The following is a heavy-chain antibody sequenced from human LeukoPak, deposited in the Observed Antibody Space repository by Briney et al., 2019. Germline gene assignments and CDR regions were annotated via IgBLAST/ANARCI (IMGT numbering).Heavy chain of an antibody. Sequence: GGSLRLSCAASGFTFSSYGMHWVRQAPGKGLEWVAVIWYDGSNKYYADSVKGRFTISRDNSKNTLYLQMNSLRAEDTAVYYCARGRLDSSSWYRYYYYYGMDVWGQGTTVTVSS. D-gene: IGHD6-13*01. CDR1: GFTFSSYG. CDR2: IWYDGSNK. CDR3: ARGRLDSSSWYRYYYYYGMDV. V-gene: IGHV3-33*01. J-gene: IGHJ6*02.